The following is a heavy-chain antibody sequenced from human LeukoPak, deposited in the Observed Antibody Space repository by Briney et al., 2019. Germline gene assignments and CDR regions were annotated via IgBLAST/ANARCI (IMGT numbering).Heavy chain of an antibody. CDR2: ISAYNGHT. V-gene: IGHV1-18*01. J-gene: IGHJ3*02. CDR1: GYTFTSYG. CDR3: ARDGHRRYHYDSSGREDAFDI. Sequence: GALVKVSCKASGYTFTSYGISWVRQAPGQGLEWMGWISAYNGHTKYAQKVQGRVTMTRDTSTSTAYMELRSLRSDDTAVYYCARDGHRRYHYDSSGREDAFDIWGQGTMVTVSS. D-gene: IGHD3-22*01.